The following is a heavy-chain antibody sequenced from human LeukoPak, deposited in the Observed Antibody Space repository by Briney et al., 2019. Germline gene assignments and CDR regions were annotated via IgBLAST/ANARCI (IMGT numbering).Heavy chain of an antibody. Sequence: GRSLRLSCTASGFTFSSYGMHWVRQAPGKGLEWVAVISYDGSNKYYADSVKGRFTISRDNSKSTLYVQMNSLKTEDTAVYYCTTDPIVVVTATAEPFDYWGQGTLVTVSS. CDR1: GFTFSSYG. CDR2: ISYDGSNK. CDR3: TTDPIVVVTATAEPFDY. J-gene: IGHJ4*02. D-gene: IGHD2-21*02. V-gene: IGHV3-30*03.